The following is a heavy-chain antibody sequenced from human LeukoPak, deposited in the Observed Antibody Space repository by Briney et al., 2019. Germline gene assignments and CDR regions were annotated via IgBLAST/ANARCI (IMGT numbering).Heavy chain of an antibody. D-gene: IGHD3-3*01. CDR1: GGSISSYY. J-gene: IGHJ4*02. CDR3: ARFGNYDFWSGYIDY. CDR2: IYYSRST. Sequence: PSETLSLTCTVSGGSISSYYWSWIRQPPGKGLEWIGYIYYSRSTNYNPSLKSRVTISVDTSKNQFSLKLSSVTAADTAVYYCARFGNYDFWSGYIDYWGQGTLVTVSS. V-gene: IGHV4-59*01.